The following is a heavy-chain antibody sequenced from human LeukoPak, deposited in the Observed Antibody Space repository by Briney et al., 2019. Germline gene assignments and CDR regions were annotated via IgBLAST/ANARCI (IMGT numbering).Heavy chain of an antibody. CDR3: ARDLDWTFDY. V-gene: IGHV3-30*03. D-gene: IGHD3/OR15-3a*01. Sequence: GGSLRLSCAASGFTVSSNYMSWVRQAPGKGLEWVAVISYDGSNKYYADSVKGRFTISRDNSKNTLYLQMNSLRAEDTAVYYCARDLDWTFDYWGQGTLVTVSS. CDR1: GFTVSSNY. CDR2: ISYDGSNK. J-gene: IGHJ4*02.